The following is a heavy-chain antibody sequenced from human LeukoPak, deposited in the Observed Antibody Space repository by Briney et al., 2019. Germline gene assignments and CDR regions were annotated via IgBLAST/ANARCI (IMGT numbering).Heavy chain of an antibody. D-gene: IGHD1-26*01. CDR1: GYSFTSYW. CDR2: IYAGDSDT. Sequence: GASLEISCKGSGYSFTSYWIGWVRQMPGKGLEWMGIIYAGDSDTRYSPSFQGQVTLSADKSISNAYLQWSSLKASDTAIYYCARALVGAATLSYWGQGTLVTVSS. V-gene: IGHV5-51*01. CDR3: ARALVGAATLSY. J-gene: IGHJ4*02.